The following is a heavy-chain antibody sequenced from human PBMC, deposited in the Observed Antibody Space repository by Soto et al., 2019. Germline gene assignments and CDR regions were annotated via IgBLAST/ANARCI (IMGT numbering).Heavy chain of an antibody. Sequence: SETLSLTCTVSGGSISSYYWSWIRQPPGKGLEWIGYIYYSGSTNYNPSLKSRVTISVDTSKNQFSLKLSSVTAADTAVYYCARVKYNWNYEAPDAFDIWGQGTMVTVSS. J-gene: IGHJ3*02. CDR2: IYYSGST. D-gene: IGHD1-7*01. CDR1: GGSISSYY. V-gene: IGHV4-59*01. CDR3: ARVKYNWNYEAPDAFDI.